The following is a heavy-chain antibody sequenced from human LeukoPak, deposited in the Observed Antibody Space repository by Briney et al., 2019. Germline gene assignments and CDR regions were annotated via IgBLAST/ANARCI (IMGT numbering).Heavy chain of an antibody. Sequence: PGGSLRLSCAASGFTFELYGMNWVRQAPGKGLEWISSIRSGGEETYYADSVKGRFTISRDNSKDTVYLQMHSLRAEDMAIYYCAKAMASGFNFGPFDYWGQGTLVAVSS. CDR1: GFTFELYG. V-gene: IGHV3-23*01. CDR3: AKAMASGFNFGPFDY. D-gene: IGHD5-18*01. CDR2: IRSGGEET. J-gene: IGHJ4*02.